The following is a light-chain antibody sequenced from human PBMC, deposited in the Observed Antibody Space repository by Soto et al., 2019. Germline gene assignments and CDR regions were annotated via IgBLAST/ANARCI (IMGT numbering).Light chain of an antibody. Sequence: QSALTQPASVSGSPGQSITISGTGTNFDVGAYNYVSWYQQHPGKAPKLMIYDVSNRPSGVSSRFSGSKSGNTASLTISGLQGEDEADYYSSSYSSSSTVVVGGGTKLTVL. J-gene: IGLJ3*02. CDR1: NFDVGAYNY. V-gene: IGLV2-14*01. CDR2: DVS. CDR3: SSYSSSSTVV.